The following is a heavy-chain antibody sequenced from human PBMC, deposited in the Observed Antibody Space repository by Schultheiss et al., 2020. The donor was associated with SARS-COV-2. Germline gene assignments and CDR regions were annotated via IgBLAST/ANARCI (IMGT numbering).Heavy chain of an antibody. V-gene: IGHV3-21*01. D-gene: IGHD3-3*01. CDR2: ISSSSSYI. J-gene: IGHJ6*02. CDR1: GFTFSSYS. CDR3: AREGVDYDDWSRFGMDV. Sequence: GESLKISCAASGFTFSSYSMNWVRQAPGKGLEWVSSISSSSSYIYYADSVKGRFTISRDNAKNSLYLQMNSLRAEDKAVYYCAREGVDYDDWSRFGMDVWGQGTTVTVSS.